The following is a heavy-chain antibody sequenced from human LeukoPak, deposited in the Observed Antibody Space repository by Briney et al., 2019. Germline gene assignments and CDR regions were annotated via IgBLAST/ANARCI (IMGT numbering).Heavy chain of an antibody. D-gene: IGHD3-10*01. CDR2: ISHDGSDK. V-gene: IGHV3-30*18. J-gene: IGHJ6*02. CDR3: AKDRGGAADPYYYYYYGMDV. CDR1: GFAFSYYG. Sequence: GGSLRLSCAASGFAFSYYGMHWVRQAPGKGLEWVAVISHDGSDKYYADSVKGRFTISRDNSKNTLYLQVNSLRAEDTAVYYCAKDRGGAADPYYYYYYGMDVWGQGTTVTVSS.